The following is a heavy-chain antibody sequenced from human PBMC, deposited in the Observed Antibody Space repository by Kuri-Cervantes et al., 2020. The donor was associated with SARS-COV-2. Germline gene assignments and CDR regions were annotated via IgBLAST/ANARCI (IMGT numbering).Heavy chain of an antibody. CDR1: GFPFGRYG. V-gene: IGHV3-NL1*01. Sequence: GESLKISCVASGFPFGRYGMHWVRQAPGKGLVWLARINMGGTSISYADSVKGRFTISRDNSKNTLYLQMNSLRAEDTAVYYCASPRGTYYYDSSGYYSFDYWGQGTLVTVSS. CDR2: INMGGTSI. D-gene: IGHD3-22*01. CDR3: ASPRGTYYYDSSGYYSFDY. J-gene: IGHJ4*02.